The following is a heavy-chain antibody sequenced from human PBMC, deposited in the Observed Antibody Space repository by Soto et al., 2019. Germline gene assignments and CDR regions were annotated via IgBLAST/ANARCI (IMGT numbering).Heavy chain of an antibody. CDR1: GYTFTSYA. CDR2: INAGNGNT. Sequence: QVQLVQSGAEEKKPGASVKVSCKASGYTFTSYAMHWVRQAPGQRLEWMGWINAGNGNTKYSQKFQGRDNITGDTSAGPAYMELSSLRSEDTAVYYCARDPDYGDYGTSPADDYWGQGTLVTVSS. V-gene: IGHV1-3*05. CDR3: ARDPDYGDYGTSPADDY. D-gene: IGHD4-17*01. J-gene: IGHJ4*02.